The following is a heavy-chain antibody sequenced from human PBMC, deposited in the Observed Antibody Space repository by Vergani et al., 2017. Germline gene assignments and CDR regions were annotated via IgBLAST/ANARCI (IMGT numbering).Heavy chain of an antibody. CDR2: TYYRSKWYN. V-gene: IGHV6-1*01. D-gene: IGHD6-19*01. CDR1: GDSVSSNSAA. J-gene: IGHJ4*02. Sequence: QVQLQQSGPGLVKPSQTLSLTCAISGDSVSSNSAAWNWIRQSPSRGLEWLGRTYYRSKWYNDYAVSVKSRITINPDTSKNQFSLQLNSVTPEDTAVYYCAREGAPPGIAVAGTYFHYWGQGTLVTVSS. CDR3: AREGAPPGIAVAGTYFHY.